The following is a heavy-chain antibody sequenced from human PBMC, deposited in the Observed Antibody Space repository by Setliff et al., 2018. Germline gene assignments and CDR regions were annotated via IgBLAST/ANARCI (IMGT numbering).Heavy chain of an antibody. D-gene: IGHD1-1*01. CDR1: GYIFTGYY. J-gene: IGHJ5*02. CDR2: INPNSGGT. CDR3: ARVYNPLYHNWFDP. Sequence: ASVKVSCKASGYIFTGYYMHWVRQAPGQGLEWMGWINPNSGGTNYAQKFQGWVTMTRDTSISTAYMELSRLSSDDTAVYYCARVYNPLYHNWFDPWGQGTLVTVSS. V-gene: IGHV1-2*04.